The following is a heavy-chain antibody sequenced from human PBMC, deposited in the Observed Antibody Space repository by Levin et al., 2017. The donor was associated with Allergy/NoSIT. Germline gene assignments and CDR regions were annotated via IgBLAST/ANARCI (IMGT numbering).Heavy chain of an antibody. D-gene: IGHD5-18*01. Sequence: KISCKASGGTFRSHGISWVRQAPGQGLEWMGGIIPVFGRPNVAQKFQGSVTITADESTSTVYLELSSLRSQDTAVYYCARSGYSYGMYYYYMDVWGKGTTVTVTS. J-gene: IGHJ6*03. CDR3: ARSGYSYGMYYYYMDV. CDR2: IIPVFGRP. CDR1: GGTFRSHG. V-gene: IGHV1-69*01.